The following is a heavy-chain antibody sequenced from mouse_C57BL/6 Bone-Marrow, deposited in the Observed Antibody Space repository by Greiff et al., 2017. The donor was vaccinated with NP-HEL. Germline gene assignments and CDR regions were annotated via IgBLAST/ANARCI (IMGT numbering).Heavy chain of an antibody. CDR1: GYTFTSYW. J-gene: IGHJ4*01. CDR3: ANHYGSSFYAMDY. D-gene: IGHD1-1*01. Sequence: QVQLQQPGAELVKPGASEKMSCKASGYTFTSYWITWVKQRPGQGLEWIGDIYPGSGSTNYNEKFKSKATLTVDTSSSTAYMQLSSLTSEDSAVYYCANHYGSSFYAMDYWGQGTSVTVSS. V-gene: IGHV1-55*01. CDR2: IYPGSGST.